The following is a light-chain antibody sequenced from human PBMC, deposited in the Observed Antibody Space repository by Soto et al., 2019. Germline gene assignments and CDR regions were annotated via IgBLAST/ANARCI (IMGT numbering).Light chain of an antibody. V-gene: IGKV3-20*01. CDR2: GAS. J-gene: IGKJ5*01. Sequence: EIVLTQSPGTLSLSPVERGTLXRRASQSISNRYLAWYQQKSGQAPRLLISGASSRATGIPGRFSGSGSGTDFTLTISRLEPEDFAVYYCQQYSSSPITFGQGTRLEIK. CDR3: QQYSSSPIT. CDR1: QSISNRY.